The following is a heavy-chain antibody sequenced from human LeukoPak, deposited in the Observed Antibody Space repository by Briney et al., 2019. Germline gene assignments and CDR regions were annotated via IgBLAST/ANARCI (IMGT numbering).Heavy chain of an antibody. D-gene: IGHD4-17*01. CDR2: MIPNSGSA. CDR3: ARVLRDSWFDP. CDR1: GYTFTRYV. Sequence: EASVKVSCKASGYTFTRYVLNWVRQATGQGLEWMGWMIPNSGSAGYAQKFQGRVTMTKNTSISTAYMELSSLRSEDTAVYYCARVLRDSWFDPWGQGTLVTVSS. J-gene: IGHJ5*02. V-gene: IGHV1-8*01.